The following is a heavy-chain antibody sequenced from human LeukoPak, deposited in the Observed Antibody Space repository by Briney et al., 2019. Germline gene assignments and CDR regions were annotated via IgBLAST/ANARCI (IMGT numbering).Heavy chain of an antibody. CDR1: GYTFTSYD. J-gene: IGHJ6*03. D-gene: IGHD1-7*01. V-gene: IGHV1-8*01. CDR3: ARRVRVGPNWNYLIYYYMDV. CDR2: MNPNSGNT. Sequence: GASVKVSCKSSGYTFTSYDINWVRQATGQGLEWMGWMNPNSGNTGYAQKFQGRVTMTRNTSISTAYMELSSLRSEDTAVYYCARRVRVGPNWNYLIYYYMDVWGKGTTVTVSS.